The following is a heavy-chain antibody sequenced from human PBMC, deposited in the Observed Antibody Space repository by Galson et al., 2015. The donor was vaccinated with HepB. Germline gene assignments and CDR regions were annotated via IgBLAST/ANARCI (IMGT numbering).Heavy chain of an antibody. V-gene: IGHV4-34*01. CDR1: GGSLSGYY. Sequence: LSLTCAVDGGSLSGYYWSWIRQPPGKGLEGMGEINHSGTTNYNPSLKSRVTISVDPSKNQFSLKLSYVTAADTAVYYCARGPPVRRRLYCSGGRCYRSSREYYDSSGGFDYWGQGTLVTVSS. D-gene: IGHD2-15*01. CDR3: ARGPPVRRRLYCSGGRCYRSSREYYDSSGGFDY. J-gene: IGHJ4*02. CDR2: INHSGTT.